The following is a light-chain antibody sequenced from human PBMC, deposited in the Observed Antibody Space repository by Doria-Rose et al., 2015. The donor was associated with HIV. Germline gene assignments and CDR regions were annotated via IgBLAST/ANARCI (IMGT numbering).Light chain of an antibody. Sequence: IRMTQSPSTLSASVGDRVTITCRASQSISSWLAWYQQKPGKAPKLLIYEASTLQSGVPSRFSGIGSGTEFTLTISSLQPDDFATYYCQQYHNYPRTFGQGTKVEIK. J-gene: IGKJ1*01. CDR3: QQYHNYPRT. CDR1: QSISSW. CDR2: EAS. V-gene: IGKV1-5*03.